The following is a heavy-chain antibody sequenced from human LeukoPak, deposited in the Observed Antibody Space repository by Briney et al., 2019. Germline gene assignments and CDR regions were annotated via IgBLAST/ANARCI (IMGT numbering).Heavy chain of an antibody. CDR2: ISAYNGYT. CDR1: GYTFTSYG. CDR3: ARRFSNSFYHSYFHMDV. J-gene: IGHJ6*03. Sequence: GASVKVSCKASGYTFTSYGISWVRQAPGQGLEWMGWISAYNGYTNYAQKFQGRVTMTTDTSTTTAYMELRSLRSDDTAVYYCARRFSNSFYHSYFHMDVWGKGTTVTVSS. V-gene: IGHV1-18*01. D-gene: IGHD6-6*01.